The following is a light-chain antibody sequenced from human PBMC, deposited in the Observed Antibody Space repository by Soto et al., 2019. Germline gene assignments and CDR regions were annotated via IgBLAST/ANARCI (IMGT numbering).Light chain of an antibody. J-gene: IGLJ1*01. CDR2: EVS. V-gene: IGLV2-14*01. CDR3: SSYTSSVTLDV. Sequence: QSALTQPASVSGSPGQSITISCTGTSSDVGGYNYVSWYQQHPGKAPKLIIYEVSNRPSGVSNRFSGSKSGNTASLTISGLQAEDEADYYCSSYTSSVTLDVFGTGTKVTVL. CDR1: SSDVGGYNY.